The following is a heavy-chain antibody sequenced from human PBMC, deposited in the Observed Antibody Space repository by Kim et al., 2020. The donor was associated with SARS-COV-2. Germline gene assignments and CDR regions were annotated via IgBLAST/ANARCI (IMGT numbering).Heavy chain of an antibody. CDR3: ARTLTAVFDY. J-gene: IGHJ4*02. CDR1: GDSVSSNSAS. D-gene: IGHD5-18*01. Sequence: SQTLSLTCAISGDSVSSNSASWNWIRQYPSRGLEWLGRTYYRSKWYNDYAVSVKSRMTINPDTSKNQFSLQLNSVTPEDTAVYYCARTLTAVFDYWGQGTLVTVSS. V-gene: IGHV6-1*01. CDR2: TYYRSKWYN.